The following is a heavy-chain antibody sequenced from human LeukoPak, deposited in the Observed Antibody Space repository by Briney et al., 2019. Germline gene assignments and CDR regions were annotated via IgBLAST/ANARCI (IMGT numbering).Heavy chain of an antibody. CDR2: VNPSGDST. J-gene: IGHJ4*02. CDR3: ARGVDYYDSSGYQDY. V-gene: IGHV1-46*01. D-gene: IGHD3-22*01. CDR1: GYTFSNYN. Sequence: ASVKLSCKASGYTFSNYNIHWLRQAPGQGLEWMGIVNPSGDSTNYAQNFQGRVTMTGDTSTSTVYMELSSLRSDDTAVYYCARGVDYYDSSGYQDYWGQGTLVTVSS.